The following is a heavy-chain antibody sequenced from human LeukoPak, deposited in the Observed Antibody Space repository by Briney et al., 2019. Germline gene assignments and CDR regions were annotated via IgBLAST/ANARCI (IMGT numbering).Heavy chain of an antibody. Sequence: ASVKVSCKASGGTFSSYAISWVRQAPGQGLEWMGRIIPILGIANYAQKFQGRVTITADKSTSTAYMVLSSLRSEDTAVYYCARVYYDSSGYDYWGQGTLVTVSS. D-gene: IGHD3-22*01. V-gene: IGHV1-69*04. CDR3: ARVYYDSSGYDY. J-gene: IGHJ4*02. CDR1: GGTFSSYA. CDR2: IIPILGIA.